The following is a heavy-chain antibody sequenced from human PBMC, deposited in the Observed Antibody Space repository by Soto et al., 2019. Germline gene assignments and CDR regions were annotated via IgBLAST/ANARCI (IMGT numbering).Heavy chain of an antibody. V-gene: IGHV4-59*08. D-gene: IGHD4-17*01. CDR2: IYYSGST. CDR1: GGSISSYY. Sequence: TSETLSLTCTVSGGSISSYYWSWIRQPPGKGLEWIGYIYYSGSTNYNPSLKSRVTISVDTSNKHLSLHLSSVTAADTAVYYCSRQKVSRFYGEVDFFDYWGLGTLVTVSS. CDR3: SRQKVSRFYGEVDFFDY. J-gene: IGHJ4*02.